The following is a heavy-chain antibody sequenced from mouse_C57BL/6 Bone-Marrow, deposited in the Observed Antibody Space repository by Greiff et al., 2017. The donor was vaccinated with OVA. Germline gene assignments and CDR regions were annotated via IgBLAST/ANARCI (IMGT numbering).Heavy chain of an antibody. CDR2: IYPGDGDT. Sequence: QVQLKQSGAELVKPGASVKISCKASGYAFSSYWMNWVKQRPGKGLEWIGQIYPGDGDTNYNGKFKGKATLTADKSSSTAYMQLSSLTSEDSAVYFCARWILRSPYFDYWGQGTTLTVSS. CDR3: ARWILRSPYFDY. D-gene: IGHD1-1*01. J-gene: IGHJ2*01. V-gene: IGHV1-80*01. CDR1: GYAFSSYW.